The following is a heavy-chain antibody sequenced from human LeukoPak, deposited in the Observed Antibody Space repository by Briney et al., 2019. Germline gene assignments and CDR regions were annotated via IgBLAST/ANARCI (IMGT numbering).Heavy chain of an antibody. CDR1: GGSISSSSYY. D-gene: IGHD3-10*01. V-gene: IGHV4-39*01. CDR2: IYYSGST. CDR3: ALTMVRGVITYYFDY. Sequence: SETLSLTCTVSGGSISSSSYYWGSIRQPPGKGLEGIGSIYYSGSTYYNPSLKSRVTISVDTSKNQFSLKLSSVTAADTVVYYCALTMVRGVITYYFDYWGQGTLVTVSS. J-gene: IGHJ4*02.